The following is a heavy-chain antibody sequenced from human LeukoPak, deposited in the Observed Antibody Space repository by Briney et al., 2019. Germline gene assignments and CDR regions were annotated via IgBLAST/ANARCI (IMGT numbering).Heavy chain of an antibody. J-gene: IGHJ4*02. CDR3: ARDHITMVRGVIIGPDESSV. Sequence: PGRSLRLSCAASGFSFSSYGMHWVRQAPGKGLEWVAVISHEGSNQYYGDSVKGRFTISRDNSKNTLYLQMNSLRAEDTAVYYCARDHITMVRGVIIGPDESSVWGQGTLVTVSS. CDR2: ISHEGSNQ. D-gene: IGHD3-10*01. CDR1: GFSFSSYG. V-gene: IGHV3-30*03.